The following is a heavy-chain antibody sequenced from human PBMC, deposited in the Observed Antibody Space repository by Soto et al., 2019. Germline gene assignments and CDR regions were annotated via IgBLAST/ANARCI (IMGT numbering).Heavy chain of an antibody. CDR1: GGAFSGYY. Sequence: SETLSLTCAVYGGAFSGYYWSWLRQPPGKGLEWIGEINHSGSTNYSPSLKSRVTISVDTSENQFSLKLSSVTAADTAVNYCARASTVVTPCFDYWGQGTLVTVSS. D-gene: IGHD2-21*02. V-gene: IGHV4-34*01. CDR2: INHSGST. CDR3: ARASTVVTPCFDY. J-gene: IGHJ4*02.